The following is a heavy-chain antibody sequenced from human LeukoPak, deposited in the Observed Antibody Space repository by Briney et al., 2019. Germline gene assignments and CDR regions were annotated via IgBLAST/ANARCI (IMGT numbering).Heavy chain of an antibody. J-gene: IGHJ4*02. V-gene: IGHV5-51*01. Sequence: GESLKISCKGSGYSCTSYWVGWVRQMPGKGLEWMGIIYPGDSDTRYSPSFQGQVTISADKSISTAYLQWSSLKASDTAMYYCARTYCSSTSCYTFLVYWGQGTLVTVSS. CDR3: ARTYCSSTSCYTFLVY. CDR1: GYSCTSYW. CDR2: IYPGDSDT. D-gene: IGHD2-2*02.